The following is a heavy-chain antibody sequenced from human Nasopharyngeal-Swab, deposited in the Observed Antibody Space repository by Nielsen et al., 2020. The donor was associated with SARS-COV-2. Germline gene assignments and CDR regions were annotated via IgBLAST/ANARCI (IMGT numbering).Heavy chain of an antibody. D-gene: IGHD2-15*01. CDR3: ARGPYCSGGSCYLTEYYFDY. J-gene: IGHJ4*02. Sequence: ASVKVSCKASGYTFTSYYMHWVRQAPGQGLEWMGIINPSGGSTSYAQKFQGRVTITADESTSTAYMELSSLRSEDTAVYYCARGPYCSGGSCYLTEYYFDYWGQGTLVTVSS. CDR1: GYTFTSYY. V-gene: IGHV1-46*01. CDR2: INPSGGST.